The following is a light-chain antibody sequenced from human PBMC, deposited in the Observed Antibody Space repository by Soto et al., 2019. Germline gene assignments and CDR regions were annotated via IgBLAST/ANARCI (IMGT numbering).Light chain of an antibody. CDR1: QSISSW. CDR2: DAS. J-gene: IGKJ4*01. V-gene: IGKV1-5*01. Sequence: DIQMTQSPSTLSSSVGDRVTITCRASQSISSWLAWYQQKPGQAPRLLIYDASSLESGVPSRFSGSGSGTEFTLTISSLQPDDFATYYCQQYSVYSRTFGGGTKVEIK. CDR3: QQYSVYSRT.